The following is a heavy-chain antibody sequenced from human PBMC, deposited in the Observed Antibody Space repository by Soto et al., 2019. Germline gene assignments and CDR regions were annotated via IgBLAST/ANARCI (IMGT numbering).Heavy chain of an antibody. CDR3: ARDVGDCSSTSCYVGTNQLYNWFDP. J-gene: IGHJ5*02. Sequence: ASVKVSCKASGYTFTSYYMHWVRQAPGQGLEWMGIINPSGGSTSYAQKFQGRVTMTRDTSTSTVYMELSSLRSEDTAVYYCARDVGDCSSTSCYVGTNQLYNWFDPWGQGTLVTVSS. D-gene: IGHD2-2*01. CDR1: GYTFTSYY. CDR2: INPSGGST. V-gene: IGHV1-46*01.